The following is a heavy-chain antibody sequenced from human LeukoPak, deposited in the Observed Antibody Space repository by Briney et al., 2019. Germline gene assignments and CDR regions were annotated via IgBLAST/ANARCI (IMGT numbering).Heavy chain of an antibody. Sequence: ASVRVSCTASGYTFTSYGISWVRQAPGQGLEWMGWISASNGNTTYAQKLQGRVTMTTDTSTSTAYMELRSLRSDDTAVYYCARDTYCDSISCRFTQVQHWGQGTLVTVSS. D-gene: IGHD2-2*01. V-gene: IGHV1-18*04. J-gene: IGHJ1*01. CDR2: ISASNGNT. CDR3: ARDTYCDSISCRFTQVQH. CDR1: GYTFTSYG.